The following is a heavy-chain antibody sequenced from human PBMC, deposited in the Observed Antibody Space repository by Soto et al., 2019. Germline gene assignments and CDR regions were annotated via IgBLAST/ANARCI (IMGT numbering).Heavy chain of an antibody. CDR2: IYYTGST. CDR3: ARFQFSDFWSGSVPMDV. D-gene: IGHD3-3*01. J-gene: IGHJ6*02. CDR1: GGSVSSSSHQ. Sequence: PSETLSLTCTVSGGSVSSSSHQWRWIRQPPGKRLEWVGYIYYTGSTNYNPSIKSRGTISEETSKNQFSLQLSSVTAATTALYFSARFQFSDFWSGSVPMDVWGQGTSVTVSS. V-gene: IGHV4-61*01.